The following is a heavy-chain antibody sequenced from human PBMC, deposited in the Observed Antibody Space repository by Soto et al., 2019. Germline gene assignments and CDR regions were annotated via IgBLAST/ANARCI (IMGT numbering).Heavy chain of an antibody. CDR2: IYDSGST. CDR1: GGSISGGVGGLYY. J-gene: IGHJ2*01. D-gene: IGHD4-17*01. Sequence: QLQLRESGPGLVKPSETLSLTCTVSGGSISGGVGGLYYWSWIRQPPGKGLEWIGYIYDSGSTYYHPSLKSRVTISVDTSKNQFPLRPSSVTAADTAVYYCAREVIPLTTDWYFDLWGRGTLVTVSS. CDR3: AREVIPLTTDWYFDL. V-gene: IGHV4-30-4*01.